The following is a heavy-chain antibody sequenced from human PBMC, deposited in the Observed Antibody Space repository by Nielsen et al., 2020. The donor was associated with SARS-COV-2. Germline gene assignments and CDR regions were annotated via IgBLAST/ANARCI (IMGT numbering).Heavy chain of an antibody. Sequence: GESLKISCAASGFTFSSYSMNWVRQAPGKGLEWVSSISSSSSYIYYADSVKGRFTISRDNAKNSLYLQMNSLRAEDTAVYYCALQGYCSGGSCYKPDYWGQGTLVTVSS. CDR3: ALQGYCSGGSCYKPDY. J-gene: IGHJ4*02. CDR2: ISSSSSYI. V-gene: IGHV3-21*04. D-gene: IGHD2-15*01. CDR1: GFTFSSYS.